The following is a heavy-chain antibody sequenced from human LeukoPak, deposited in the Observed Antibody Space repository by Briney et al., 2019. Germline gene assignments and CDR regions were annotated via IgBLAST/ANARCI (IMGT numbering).Heavy chain of an antibody. CDR3: ARGVGDILTGPHTQRHWFDP. D-gene: IGHD3-9*01. V-gene: IGHV1-69*06. Sequence: ASVKVSCKASGGTFSSYAISWVRQAPGQGLEWMGGIIPIFGTANYAQKFQGRVTITADKSTSTAYMELSSLRSEDTAVYYCARGVGDILTGPHTQRHWFDPWGQGTLVTVSS. CDR1: GGTFSSYA. J-gene: IGHJ5*02. CDR2: IIPIFGTA.